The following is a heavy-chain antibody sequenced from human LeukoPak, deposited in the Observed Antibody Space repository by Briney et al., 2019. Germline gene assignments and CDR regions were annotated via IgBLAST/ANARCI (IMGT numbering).Heavy chain of an antibody. D-gene: IGHD3/OR15-3a*01. CDR1: GFTFSSYT. V-gene: IGHV4-39*07. Sequence: NTGGSLRLSCAASGFTFSSYTMNWVRQPPGKGLEWIGSIYYSGSTYYNPSLKSRVTISVDTSKNQFSLKLSSVTAADTAVYYCARSSPMAWYYFDYWGQGTLVTVSS. CDR2: IYYSGST. J-gene: IGHJ4*02. CDR3: ARSSPMAWYYFDY.